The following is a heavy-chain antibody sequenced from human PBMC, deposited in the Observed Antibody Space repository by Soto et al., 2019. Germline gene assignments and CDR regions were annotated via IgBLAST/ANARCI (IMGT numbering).Heavy chain of an antibody. V-gene: IGHV3-74*01. Sequence: PGGSLRLSCAASGFDFSNYAMSWVRQAPGKGLVWVSHIKTDGSFTRDADSVKGRFTISRDNARNTLYLQMNSLRAEDTAVYYCARDNNWSLDYWGQGTLVTVSS. J-gene: IGHJ4*02. CDR2: IKTDGSFT. CDR1: GFDFSNYA. D-gene: IGHD1-1*01. CDR3: ARDNNWSLDY.